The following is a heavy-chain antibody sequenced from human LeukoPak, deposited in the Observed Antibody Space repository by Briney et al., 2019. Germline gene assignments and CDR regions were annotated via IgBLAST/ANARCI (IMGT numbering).Heavy chain of an antibody. J-gene: IGHJ4*02. CDR2: IYHSGST. CDR3: ARAWDFDY. Sequence: SETLSLTCAVSGYSISSGYYWGWIRQPPGKGLEWIGSIYHSGSTYYNPSLKSRVTISVDTSKNQFSLKLSSVTAADTAVYYCARAWDFDYWGQGTLVTVSS. D-gene: IGHD7-27*01. CDR1: GYSISSGYY. V-gene: IGHV4-38-2*01.